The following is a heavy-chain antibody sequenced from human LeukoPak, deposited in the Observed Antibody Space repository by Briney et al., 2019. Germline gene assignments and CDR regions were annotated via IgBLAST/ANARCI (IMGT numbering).Heavy chain of an antibody. CDR1: GFTFSNSD. Sequence: GGSLRLSCAASGFTFSNSDMSWVRQAPGKGLEWVSAIGGSGSSTFYADSVKGRFTVSRDNSKNTLYLQMSGLRAEDTAVYYCAKSRLTPHPWGQGTLVSVSS. J-gene: IGHJ5*02. CDR3: AKSRLTPHP. CDR2: IGGSGSST. V-gene: IGHV3-23*01. D-gene: IGHD1-14*01.